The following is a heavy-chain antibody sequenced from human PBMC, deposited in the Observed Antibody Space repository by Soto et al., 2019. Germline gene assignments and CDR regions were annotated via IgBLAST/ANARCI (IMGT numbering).Heavy chain of an antibody. J-gene: IGHJ6*02. CDR1: GGTFSSYA. Sequence: QVQLVQSGAEVKKPGSSVKVSCKASGGTFSSYAISWVRQAPGQGLEWMGGIIPIFGTANYAQKFQGRVTITAVESTSTAYMELSSPRSEDTAVYYCARENGYSYGRTYYYYYGMDVWGQGTTVTVSS. CDR3: ARENGYSYGRTYYYYYGMDV. D-gene: IGHD5-18*01. CDR2: IIPIFGTA. V-gene: IGHV1-69*01.